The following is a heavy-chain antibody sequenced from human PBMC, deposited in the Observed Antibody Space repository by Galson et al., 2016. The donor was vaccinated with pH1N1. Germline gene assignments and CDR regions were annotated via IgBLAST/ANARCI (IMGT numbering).Heavy chain of an antibody. CDR3: AREGGVNGDYVFSY. D-gene: IGHD4-17*01. CDR2: INPNGGAT. J-gene: IGHJ4*02. Sequence: SVKVSCKASGYRFDNYFLYWVRQAPGQGVEWMGWINPNGGATNYAQKFQGRVTLTRDTSINTGFMELRGLTSDDTAVYFCAREGGVNGDYVFSYWGQGSLVIVSS. V-gene: IGHV1-2*02. CDR1: GYRFDNYF.